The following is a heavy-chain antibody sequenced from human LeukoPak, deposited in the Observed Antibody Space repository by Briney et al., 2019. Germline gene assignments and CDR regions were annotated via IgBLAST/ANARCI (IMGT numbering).Heavy chain of an antibody. V-gene: IGHV3-23*01. CDR3: AKVHDFWSGPFDY. CDR1: GFTFSSYA. CDR2: ISGSGGST. D-gene: IGHD3-3*01. J-gene: IGHJ4*02. Sequence: GGSLRLSCAASGFTFSSYAMSWVRQAPGKGLEWVSGISGSGGSTYYADSVKGRFTISRDNSKDTLYLQMNSLRAEDTAVYYCAKVHDFWSGPFDYWGQGTLVTVSS.